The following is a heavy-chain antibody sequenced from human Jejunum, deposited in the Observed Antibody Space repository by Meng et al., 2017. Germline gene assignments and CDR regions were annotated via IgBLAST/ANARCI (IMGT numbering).Heavy chain of an antibody. CDR3: ARDWGCRDGSCFSGLLEY. Sequence: QLQLQESGPGLVKPSGTLSLTCGVAGGSISSSNRWSWVRQSPGKGLEWIGEMYHGGDTNYNPSLETRVTISTETSRNEFSLKLRSVTAADTAVYYCARDWGCRDGSCFSGLLEYWGQGILVTVSS. CDR1: GGSISSSNR. CDR2: MYHGGDT. V-gene: IGHV4-4*02. D-gene: IGHD2-15*01. J-gene: IGHJ4*02.